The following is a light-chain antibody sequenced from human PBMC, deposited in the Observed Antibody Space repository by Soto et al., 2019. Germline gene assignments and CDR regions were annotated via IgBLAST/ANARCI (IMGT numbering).Light chain of an antibody. CDR2: SAS. J-gene: IGKJ5*01. CDR1: RGISSY. Sequence: IKLTQSPSSLSASVGERVTITCQASRGISSYLAWYQQKPGKPPKLLVYSASTLQSGVPSRFSGSGSGPDFTLTISSLQPEDSATYFCQQLNSYPQPFGQGTLLEIK. V-gene: IGKV1-9*01. CDR3: QQLNSYPQP.